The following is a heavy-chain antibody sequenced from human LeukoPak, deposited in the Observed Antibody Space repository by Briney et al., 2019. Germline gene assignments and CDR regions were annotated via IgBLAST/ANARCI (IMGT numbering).Heavy chain of an antibody. CDR1: GFTFRSYG. CDR3: ARDGGYGMDV. Sequence: PGGSLRLSCAASGFTFRSYGMHWVRQAPGKGLEWVSSISSSSSYIYYADSVKGRFTISRDNAKNSLYLQMNSLRAEDTAVYYCARDGGYGMDVWGQGTTVTVSS. J-gene: IGHJ6*02. V-gene: IGHV3-21*01. CDR2: ISSSSSYI. D-gene: IGHD3-16*01.